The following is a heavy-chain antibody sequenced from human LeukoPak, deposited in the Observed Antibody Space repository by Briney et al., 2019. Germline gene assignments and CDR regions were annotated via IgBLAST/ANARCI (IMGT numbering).Heavy chain of an antibody. J-gene: IGHJ4*02. CDR1: GYTFTSYY. CDR3: ARVAVAGYYFDY. D-gene: IGHD6-19*01. CDR2: INTSGGST. Sequence: ASVKVSCKASGYTFTSYYMHWVRQAPGQGLEWMGIINTSGGSTSYAQKFQGRVTMTRDMSTSTVYMELSSLRSEDTAVYYCARVAVAGYYFDYWGQGTLVTVSS. V-gene: IGHV1-46*01.